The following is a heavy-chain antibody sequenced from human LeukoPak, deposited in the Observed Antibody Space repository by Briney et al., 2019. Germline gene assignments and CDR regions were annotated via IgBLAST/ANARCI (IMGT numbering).Heavy chain of an antibody. CDR2: ISSSGSTI. CDR1: GFTFSDYY. V-gene: IGHV3-11*01. D-gene: IGHD1-26*01. J-gene: IGHJ4*02. CDR3: TRHVGVGALDY. Sequence: GGSLRLSCAASGFTFSDYYMSWIRQAPGKGLEWLSYISSSGSTIYHADSVGGRFTISRDNAKNSLYLQINSLRAEDTAVYYCTRHVGVGALDYWGQGTLVTVSS.